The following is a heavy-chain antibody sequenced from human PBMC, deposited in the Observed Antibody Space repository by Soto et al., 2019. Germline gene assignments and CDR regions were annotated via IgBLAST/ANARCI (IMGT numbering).Heavy chain of an antibody. V-gene: IGHV3-11*01. CDR2: INTLSSAI. Sequence: VGSLRLSCAVSGFTFSDYYMTWIRQAPGKGLEWVSYINTLSSAIYYADSVKGRFTISRDNAKNSLYLQMNSLRAEDTAVYYCARRLQWQLRPLDSWGRGTLVTVSS. CDR3: ARRLQWQLRPLDS. CDR1: GFTFSDYY. J-gene: IGHJ4*02. D-gene: IGHD6-19*01.